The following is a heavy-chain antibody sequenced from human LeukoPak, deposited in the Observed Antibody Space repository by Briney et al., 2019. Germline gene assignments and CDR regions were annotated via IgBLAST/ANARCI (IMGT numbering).Heavy chain of an antibody. CDR3: ARLAASDIVVVPAAQGLAGSASEGFDC. CDR2: INHSGST. Sequence: SSETLSLTCAVYGGSFSGYYWSWIRQPPGKGLEWIGEINHSGSTNYNPSLKSRVTISVDTSKNQFSLKLSSVTAADTAVYYCARLAASDIVVVPAAQGLAGSASEGFDCWGQGTLVTVSS. D-gene: IGHD2-2*01. CDR1: GGSFSGYY. V-gene: IGHV4-34*01. J-gene: IGHJ4*02.